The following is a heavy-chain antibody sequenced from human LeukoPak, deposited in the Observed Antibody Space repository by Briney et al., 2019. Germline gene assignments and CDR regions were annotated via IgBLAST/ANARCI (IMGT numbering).Heavy chain of an antibody. CDR3: ASDSGWYGGVDY. CDR2: IYHSGST. Sequence: SETLSLTCAVSGYSISSGYYWGWIRQPPGKGLEWIGSIYHSGSTYYNPSLKSRVTISVDTSKNQFSLKLSSVTAADTAVYYSASDSGWYGGVDYWGQGTLVTVSS. D-gene: IGHD6-19*01. J-gene: IGHJ4*02. V-gene: IGHV4-38-2*01. CDR1: GYSISSGYY.